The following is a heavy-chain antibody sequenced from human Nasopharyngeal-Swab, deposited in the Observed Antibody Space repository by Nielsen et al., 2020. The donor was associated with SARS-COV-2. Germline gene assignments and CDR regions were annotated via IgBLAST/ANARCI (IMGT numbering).Heavy chain of an antibody. Sequence: SLKISCAASGFTFDDYAMHWVRQAPGKGLEWVSGISWNSATIHYGDSVKGRFTISRDNDKNSLYLQMNSLRAEDTALYFCAKGVGSSGYRLFDFWGQGTLVTVSS. CDR2: ISWNSATI. CDR1: GFTFDDYA. J-gene: IGHJ4*02. D-gene: IGHD3-22*01. V-gene: IGHV3-9*01. CDR3: AKGVGSSGYRLFDF.